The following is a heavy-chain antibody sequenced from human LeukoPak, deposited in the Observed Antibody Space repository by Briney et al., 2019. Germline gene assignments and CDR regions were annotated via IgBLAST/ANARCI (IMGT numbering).Heavy chain of an antibody. Sequence: ASVKVSCKASGYTFTSYYMHWVRQAPGQGLEWMGIINPSGGSTSYAQKFQGRVTMTRDTSTSTVYMELSSLRSEDTAVYYCARDLEDIVVVPAGPPTVTPGYRGQGTLVTVSS. CDR2: INPSGGST. D-gene: IGHD2-2*01. CDR3: ARDLEDIVVVPAGPPTVTPGY. V-gene: IGHV1-46*01. CDR1: GYTFTSYY. J-gene: IGHJ4*02.